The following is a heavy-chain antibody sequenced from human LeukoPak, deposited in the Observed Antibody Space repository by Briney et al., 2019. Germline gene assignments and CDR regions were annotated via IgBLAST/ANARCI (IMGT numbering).Heavy chain of an antibody. V-gene: IGHV4-39*01. CDR2: ISFTGST. J-gene: IGHJ4*02. CDR3: ARLRSMVYGFDY. CDR1: GGSISSSSYF. D-gene: IGHD2-8*01. Sequence: SSETLSLTCTVSGGSISSSSYFWGWLRQPPGKGLEWIGSISFTGSTYYNSSLKSRVTLSVDTSKNQFSLKLSSVTAADTAVYYCARLRSMVYGFDYWGQGTLVTVSS.